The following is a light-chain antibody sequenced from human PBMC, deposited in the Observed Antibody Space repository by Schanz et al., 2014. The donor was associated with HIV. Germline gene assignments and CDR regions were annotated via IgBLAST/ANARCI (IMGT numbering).Light chain of an antibody. CDR1: SSDVGADNS. J-gene: IGLJ1*01. CDR2: DVT. CDR3: SSYTSSSKV. Sequence: QSALTQPASVSGSPGQSITISCTGTSSDVGADNSVSWYQQHPGRAPRLLVYDVTYRPSGVSNRFSGSKSGNTASLTISGLQPEDEADYYCSSYTSSSKVFGTGTKLTVL. V-gene: IGLV2-14*03.